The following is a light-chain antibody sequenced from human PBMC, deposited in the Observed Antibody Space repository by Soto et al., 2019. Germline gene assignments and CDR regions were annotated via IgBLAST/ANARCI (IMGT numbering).Light chain of an antibody. CDR1: SSDVGGYNY. Sequence: QSVLTQPAPVSGSPGQSITISCTGTSSDVGGYNYVSWYQHHPGKAPKLMIYDVSNRPSGVSNRFSGSKSDNTASLTISGLQAEDEADYYCSSYTSTNTVVFGGGTKLTVL. CDR3: SSYTSTNTVV. V-gene: IGLV2-14*03. J-gene: IGLJ2*01. CDR2: DVS.